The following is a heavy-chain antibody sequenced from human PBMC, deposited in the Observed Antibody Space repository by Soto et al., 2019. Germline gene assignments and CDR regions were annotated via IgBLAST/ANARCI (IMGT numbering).Heavy chain of an antibody. Sequence: SETLSLTCTVSGGSISSSSYYWGWIRQPPGKGLEWIGSIYYSGSTYYNPSLKSRVTISVDTSKNQFSLKLSSVTAADTAVYYCANAPSGYSYGPYYFDYWGQGTLVTVSS. CDR2: IYYSGST. CDR3: ANAPSGYSYGPYYFDY. D-gene: IGHD5-18*01. V-gene: IGHV4-39*07. CDR1: GGSISSSSYY. J-gene: IGHJ4*02.